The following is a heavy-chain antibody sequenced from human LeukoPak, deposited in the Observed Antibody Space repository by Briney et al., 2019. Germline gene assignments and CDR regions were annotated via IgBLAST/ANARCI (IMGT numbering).Heavy chain of an antibody. CDR2: IYHSGST. D-gene: IGHD6-6*01. Sequence: WIGYIYHSGSTYYNPSLKSRVTISVDRSKNQFSLKLSSVTAADTAVYYCATTDLYSSSSYWGQGTLVTVSS. V-gene: IGHV4-30-2*01. J-gene: IGHJ4*02. CDR3: ATTDLYSSSSY.